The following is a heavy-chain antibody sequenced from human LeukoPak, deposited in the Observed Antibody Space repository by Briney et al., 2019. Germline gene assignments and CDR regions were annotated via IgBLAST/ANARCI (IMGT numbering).Heavy chain of an antibody. J-gene: IGHJ4*02. Sequence: GRFLRLSCAASGFTFSSYSMSWVRRAPGKGLEWVSYISGTGSIIYYADSVKGRFTISRDNAENSLYLLMDSLRDEDTSVYYCARDYQWSFDYWGQGTLVTVSS. CDR1: GFTFSSYS. D-gene: IGHD3-3*01. V-gene: IGHV3-48*02. CDR3: ARDYQWSFDY. CDR2: ISGTGSII.